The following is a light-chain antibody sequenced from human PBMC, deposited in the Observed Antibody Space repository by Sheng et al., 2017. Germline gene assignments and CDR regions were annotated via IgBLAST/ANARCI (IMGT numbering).Light chain of an antibody. Sequence: EIVLTQSPGTLSLSPGERASLYCRASQSVSSTYLTWHQQKPGQAPRLLIYGASSRATGTPDRFSGSGSGTDFTLTISRLEPEDFAVYYCQQYGTSPWTFGQGTKVEIK. CDR2: GAS. J-gene: IGKJ1*01. CDR1: QSVSSTY. V-gene: IGKV3-20*01. CDR3: QQYGTSPWT.